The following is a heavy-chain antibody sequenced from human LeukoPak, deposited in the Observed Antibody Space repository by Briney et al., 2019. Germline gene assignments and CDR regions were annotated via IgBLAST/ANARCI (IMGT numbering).Heavy chain of an antibody. J-gene: IGHJ3*02. CDR2: ICYSGDT. CDR3: ARFVLELISLRSVMGAFEI. V-gene: IGHV4-59*01. Sequence: PWETLSLTCGVSGGSIRPYYWTWVRQPPGKGLEWLSYICYSGDTRYNPSLKSRVTMSVDTSKNQFSLKLSSVTAADTAVYYCARFVLELISLRSVMGAFEISGQGIMVSVSS. CDR1: GGSIRPYY. D-gene: IGHD2-8*01.